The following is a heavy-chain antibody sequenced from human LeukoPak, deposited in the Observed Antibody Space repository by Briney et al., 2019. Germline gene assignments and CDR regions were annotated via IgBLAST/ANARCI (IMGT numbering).Heavy chain of an antibody. Sequence: SETLSLTCTVSGGSISSGSYYWNWIRQPAGKGLEWIGRIYTSGSTNYNPSLKSRVTISVDTSKNQFSLKLSSVTAADTAVYYCARGGRDGYNNRFDPWGQGTLVTVSS. CDR1: GGSISSGSYY. J-gene: IGHJ5*02. V-gene: IGHV4-61*02. D-gene: IGHD5-24*01. CDR2: IYTSGST. CDR3: ARGGRDGYNNRFDP.